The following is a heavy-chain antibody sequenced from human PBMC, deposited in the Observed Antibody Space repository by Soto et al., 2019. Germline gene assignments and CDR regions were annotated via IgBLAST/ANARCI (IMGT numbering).Heavy chain of an antibody. J-gene: IGHJ6*02. V-gene: IGHV4-38-2*02. CDR2: IYHSEST. CDR3: ARDGTAVTDNNPNQYYYYYYGMDV. D-gene: IGHD4-17*01. Sequence: SETLSLTCAVSGYSITSGYYWGWIRQPPGKGLEWIGSIYHSESTYYNPSLKSRVTISVDTSKDQFSLKLNSVTAADTAVYYCARDGTAVTDNNPNQYYYYYYGMDVWGQGTTVTVSS. CDR1: GYSITSGYY.